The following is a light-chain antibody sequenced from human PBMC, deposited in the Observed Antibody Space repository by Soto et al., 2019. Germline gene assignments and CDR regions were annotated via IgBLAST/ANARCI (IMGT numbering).Light chain of an antibody. CDR2: DVS. Sequence: QSALTQPASVSGSPGQSITISCTGTSSDVGGYNYVSWYQQHPGKARKLMIYDVSNRPSGVSNRFSGSKSGNTASLTISGLQAEDEADYYGSSYTSSSTLLYVFGTGTKLTVL. V-gene: IGLV2-14*01. J-gene: IGLJ1*01. CDR3: SSYTSSSTLLYV. CDR1: SSDVGGYNY.